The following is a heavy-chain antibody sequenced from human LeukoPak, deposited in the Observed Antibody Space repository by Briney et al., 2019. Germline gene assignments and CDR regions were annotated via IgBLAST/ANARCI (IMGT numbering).Heavy chain of an antibody. CDR1: GFGFSTYS. Sequence: GGSLRLSCAASGFGFSTYSMNWVRQAPGKGLEWVSYISSSSSTIYYADSVKGRFAISRDNAKNSLYLQMNSLRAEDTAVYYCARRSVAGMVDYWGQGTLVTVSS. D-gene: IGHD6-19*01. CDR2: ISSSSSTI. CDR3: ARRSVAGMVDY. J-gene: IGHJ4*02. V-gene: IGHV3-48*04.